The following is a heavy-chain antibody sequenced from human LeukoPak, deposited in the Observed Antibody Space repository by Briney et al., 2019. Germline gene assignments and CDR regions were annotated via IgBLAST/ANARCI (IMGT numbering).Heavy chain of an antibody. V-gene: IGHV3-30*04. CDR3: ATGGGLATEIDY. D-gene: IGHD3-16*01. CDR2: VSYDGIIK. CDR1: GFTFSGCA. Sequence: GGSLRLSCATSGFTFSGCAMHWVRQAPGKGLEWVAVVSYDGIIKYYADSLKGRFTISRDNSKNTLYLQMNSLRTEDTAMYYCATGGGLATEIDYWGQGTLVTVSA. J-gene: IGHJ4*02.